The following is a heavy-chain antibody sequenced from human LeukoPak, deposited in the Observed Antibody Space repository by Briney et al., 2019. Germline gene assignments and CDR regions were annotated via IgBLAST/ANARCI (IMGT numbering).Heavy chain of an antibody. V-gene: IGHV1-69*05. CDR3: ARSPGRYCTNGVCEDNWFDP. D-gene: IGHD2-8*01. CDR1: GGTFSSYA. Sequence: VASVKVSCKASGGTFSSYAISAVRQAPGQGLEWMGGIIPIFGTANYAQKFQGRVTITTDESTSTAYMELSSLRSEDTAVYYCARSPGRYCTNGVCEDNWFDPWGQGTLVTVSS. J-gene: IGHJ5*02. CDR2: IIPIFGTA.